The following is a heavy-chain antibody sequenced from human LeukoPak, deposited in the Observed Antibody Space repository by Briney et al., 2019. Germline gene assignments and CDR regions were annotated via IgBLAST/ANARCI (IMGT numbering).Heavy chain of an antibody. CDR2: INEDGTSS. D-gene: IGHD5-18*01. CDR3: ARVPTNSYGFGQ. V-gene: IGHV3-74*01. Sequence: TGGSLRLSCAASGFSFSVYWMHWVRHAPGKGLVWVAHINEDGTSSSHADSVKGRFTISRDNAKNTLYLQMNSLTVEDTAVYYCARVPTNSYGFGQWGQGSLVTVSS. CDR1: GFSFSVYW. J-gene: IGHJ4*02.